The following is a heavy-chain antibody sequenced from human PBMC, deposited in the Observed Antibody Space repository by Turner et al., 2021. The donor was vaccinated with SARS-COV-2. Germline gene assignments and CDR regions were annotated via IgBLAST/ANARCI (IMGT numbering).Heavy chain of an antibody. V-gene: IGHV3-23*04. CDR1: GFTFSSYA. J-gene: IGHJ4*02. Sequence: VQLVESGGGVVQPGRSLRLSCAASGFTFSSYAMSWVRQAPGKGLEGVSAINGSGCSTYYADSLKGRFTISRDNSKNTLYLQMNSLSAEDTAVYYCAKADRVMIVVVITLLDYWGQGTLVTVSS. CDR3: AKADRVMIVVVITLLDY. CDR2: INGSGCST. D-gene: IGHD3-22*01.